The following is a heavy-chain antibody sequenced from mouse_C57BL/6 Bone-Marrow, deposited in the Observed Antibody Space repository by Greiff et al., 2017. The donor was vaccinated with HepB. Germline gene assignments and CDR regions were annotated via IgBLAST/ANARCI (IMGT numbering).Heavy chain of an antibody. D-gene: IGHD1-1*01. J-gene: IGHJ2*01. V-gene: IGHV1-82*01. CDR2: IYPGDGDT. CDR3: ARVSSSWDFDY. CDR1: GYAFSSSW. Sequence: VQLQQSGPELVKPGASVKISCKASGYAFSSSWMNWVKQRPGKGLEWIGRIYPGDGDTNYNGKFKGKATLTADKSSSTAYMQLSSLTSEDSAVYFCARVSSSWDFDYWGQGTTLTVSS.